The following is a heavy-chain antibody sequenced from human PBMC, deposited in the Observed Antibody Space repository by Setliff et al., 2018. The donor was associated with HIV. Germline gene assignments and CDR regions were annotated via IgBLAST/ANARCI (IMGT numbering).Heavy chain of an antibody. CDR2: INWNGAAT. CDR1: GFTFSQYG. J-gene: IGHJ4*02. D-gene: IGHD6-19*01. Sequence: GGSLRLSCAASGFTFSQYGMAWVRQAPGKGLEWVSGINWNGAATGYADSVKGRFTISRDNAKNSLYLQMNSLRAEDTAVYYCARAVHSGWYYFDYWGQGTLVTVSS. CDR3: ARAVHSGWYYFDY. V-gene: IGHV3-20*04.